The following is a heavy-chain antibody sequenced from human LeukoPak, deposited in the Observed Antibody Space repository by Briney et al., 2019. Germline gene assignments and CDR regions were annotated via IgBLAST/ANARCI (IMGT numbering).Heavy chain of an antibody. D-gene: IGHD6-19*01. V-gene: IGHV3-9*01. CDR3: AKAVAGTPYYFDY. CDR1: GFTFDDYA. J-gene: IGHJ4*02. CDR2: ISWNSGSI. Sequence: GGSLRLSCAASGFTFDDYAMHWVRQAPGKGLEWVSGISWNSGSIGYADSVKGRFTISRDNAKNSLYLQMNSLRAEDTALYYCAKAVAGTPYYFDYWGQGTLVTVSS.